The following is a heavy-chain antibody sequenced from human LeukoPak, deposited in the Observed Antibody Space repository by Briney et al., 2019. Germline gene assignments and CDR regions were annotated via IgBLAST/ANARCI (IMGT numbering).Heavy chain of an antibody. V-gene: IGHV4-59*01. CDR2: IYYSGST. J-gene: IGHJ1*01. D-gene: IGHD6-19*01. CDR1: GGSISSYY. Sequence: SETLSHTCTVSGGSISSYYWSWIRQPPGKGLEWIGYIYYSGSTNYNPSLKSRVTISVDTSKNQFSLKLSSVTAADTAVYYCARGGWYPESFQHWGQGALVTVSS. CDR3: ARGGWYPESFQH.